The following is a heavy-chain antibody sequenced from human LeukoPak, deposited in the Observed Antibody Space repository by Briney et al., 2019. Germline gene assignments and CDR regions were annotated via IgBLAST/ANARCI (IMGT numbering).Heavy chain of an antibody. CDR2: FDPEDGET. CDR1: GYTFTGYY. CDR3: ATTLTSGYYTLTYDY. Sequence: ASVKVSCKASGYTFTGYYMHWVRQAPGKGLEWMGGFDPEDGETIYAQKFQGRVTMTEDTSTDTAYMELSSLRSEDTAVYYCATTLTSGYYTLTYDYWGQGTLVTVSS. J-gene: IGHJ4*02. V-gene: IGHV1-24*01. D-gene: IGHD3-22*01.